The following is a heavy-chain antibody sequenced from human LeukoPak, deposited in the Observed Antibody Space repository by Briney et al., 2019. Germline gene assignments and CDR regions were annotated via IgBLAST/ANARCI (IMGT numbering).Heavy chain of an antibody. V-gene: IGHV5-51*01. CDR2: IYPGDSDT. CDR1: GSRFTSYW. CDR3: ARLNGGSTYIFDY. Sequence: GASLQISCKGSGSRFTSYWIGWVRQMPGKGLEGMGIIYPGDSDTRYSPSFQGQVTISADKSISTAYLQWSSLKASDTAMYYCARLNGGSTYIFDYWGQGTLVTVSS. J-gene: IGHJ4*02. D-gene: IGHD4-23*01.